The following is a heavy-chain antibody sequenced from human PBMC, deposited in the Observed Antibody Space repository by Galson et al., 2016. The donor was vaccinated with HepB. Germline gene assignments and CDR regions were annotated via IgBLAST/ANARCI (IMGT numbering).Heavy chain of an antibody. J-gene: IGHJ6*02. CDR3: ARQLKQEPWETHGMDV. D-gene: IGHD1-14*01. CDR1: GYSFSNYW. V-gene: IGHV5-10-1*01. Sequence: QSGAEVKKPGESLRISCKGSGYSFSNYWITWVRQMPGKGLEWMGRIDPHDSYTNFRPSFQGHVSMSVDGSISTAYLQWNSLKASDTAIYFCARQLKQEPWETHGMDVWGQGTTVTVSS. CDR2: IDPHDSYT.